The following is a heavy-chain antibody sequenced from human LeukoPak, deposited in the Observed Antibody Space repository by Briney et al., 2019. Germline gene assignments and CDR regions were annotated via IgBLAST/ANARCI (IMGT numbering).Heavy chain of an antibody. CDR3: ARDLGNNWFDP. Sequence: ASVKVSCKASGYTFTSYYMHWVRQAPGQGLEWMGIINPSGGSTSYAQRFQGRVTMTRDTSTSTVYMELSSLRSEDTAVYYCARDLGNNWFDPWGQGTLITVSS. CDR1: GYTFTSYY. J-gene: IGHJ5*02. CDR2: INPSGGST. D-gene: IGHD3-16*01. V-gene: IGHV1-46*01.